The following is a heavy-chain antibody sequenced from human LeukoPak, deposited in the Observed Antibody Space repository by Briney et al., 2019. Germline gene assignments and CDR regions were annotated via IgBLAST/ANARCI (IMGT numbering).Heavy chain of an antibody. Sequence: GASVKVFCKASGYNFIIYGVTWVRQAPGQGLEWMGWISAYNGNTDYAQNLQGRVTMTTDTSTSTAYMELRSLRSDDTAVYYCARDGKGRYDFRENDYWGQGTLVTVSS. CDR1: GYNFIIYG. CDR3: ARDGKGRYDFRENDY. CDR2: ISAYNGNT. D-gene: IGHD3-3*01. V-gene: IGHV1-18*01. J-gene: IGHJ4*02.